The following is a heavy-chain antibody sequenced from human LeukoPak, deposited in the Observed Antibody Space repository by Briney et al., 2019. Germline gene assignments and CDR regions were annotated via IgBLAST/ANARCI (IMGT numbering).Heavy chain of an antibody. CDR1: GFTFSSYG. D-gene: IGHD3-10*01. Sequence: GGSLRLSCAASGFTFSSYGMHWVRQAPGKGLEWVSSISSSSSYIYYADSVKGRFTISRDNAKNSLYLQMNSLRAEDTAVYYCARDVLLAPREFDYWGQGPLVTVPS. J-gene: IGHJ4*02. V-gene: IGHV3-21*01. CDR3: ARDVLLAPREFDY. CDR2: ISSSSSYI.